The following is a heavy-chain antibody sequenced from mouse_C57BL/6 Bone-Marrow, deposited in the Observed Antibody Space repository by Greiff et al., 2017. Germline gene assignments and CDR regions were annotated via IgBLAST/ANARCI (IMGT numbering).Heavy chain of an antibody. CDR3: ASPLSTMVTTRGFAY. Sequence: LQQPGAELVKPGASVKMSCKASGYTFTSYWITWVKQRPGQGLEWIGDIYPGSGSPNYNEKFKSKATLTVATSSSTAYMQLSSLTSEDSAVYYCASPLSTMVTTRGFAYWGQGTLVTVSA. CDR2: IYPGSGSP. D-gene: IGHD2-2*01. CDR1: GYTFTSYW. J-gene: IGHJ3*01. V-gene: IGHV1-55*01.